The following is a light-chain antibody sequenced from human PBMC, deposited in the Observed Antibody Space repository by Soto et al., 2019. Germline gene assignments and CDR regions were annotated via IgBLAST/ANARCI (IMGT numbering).Light chain of an antibody. V-gene: IGKV1-5*03. Sequence: QMTHSPSPLSVSFGDRVTLTCRASQSISSWLARYQHKPGKAPKLLIYQASTLESGVPSRFSGTGSGTEFTLTISSLKPDDFATYYCQQYNSYQTFGQGTKVDIK. CDR3: QQYNSYQT. CDR1: QSISSW. CDR2: QAS. J-gene: IGKJ1*01.